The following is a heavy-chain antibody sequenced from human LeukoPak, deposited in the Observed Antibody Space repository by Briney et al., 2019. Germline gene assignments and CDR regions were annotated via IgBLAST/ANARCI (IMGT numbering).Heavy chain of an antibody. CDR1: GGTFSSYA. CDR3: ARDITSSYDSSGYRGAFDY. CDR2: INPNSGGT. Sequence: ASVKVSCKASGGTFSSYAISWVRQAPGQGLEWMGWINPNSGGTNYAQKFQGRVTMTRDTSISTAYMELSRLRSDDTAVYYCARDITSSYDSSGYRGAFDYWGQGTLVTVSS. J-gene: IGHJ4*02. V-gene: IGHV1-2*02. D-gene: IGHD3-22*01.